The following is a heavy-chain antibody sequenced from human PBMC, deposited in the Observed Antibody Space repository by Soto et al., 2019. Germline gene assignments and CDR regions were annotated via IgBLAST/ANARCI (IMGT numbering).Heavy chain of an antibody. D-gene: IGHD3-16*02. CDR3: VRGRVMITFGVVIVIDY. CDR1: GYTFTSYD. V-gene: IGHV1-8*01. J-gene: IGHJ4*01. Sequence: ASVKVSCKASGYTFTSYDINWVRQATGQGLEWMGWINPNTGYTDYAQKFQDRVTMTGNTSITTAYMELSSLRSEDTAVYYCVRGRVMITFGVVIVIDYWG. CDR2: INPNTGYT.